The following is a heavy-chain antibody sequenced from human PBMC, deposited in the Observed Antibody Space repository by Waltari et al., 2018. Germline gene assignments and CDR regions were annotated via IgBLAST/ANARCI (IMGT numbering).Heavy chain of an antibody. D-gene: IGHD7-27*01. Sequence: QVQLVQSGAEVKKPGPSVKVSCKVSGYTLTELSMHWVRQAPGKGLEWMGGLEPEDCETSYAQKFQGRVTMTEDTSTDTAYMELSSLRSEDTAVYYCATSTAPNWGNWFDPGGQGTLVTVSS. J-gene: IGHJ5*02. CDR3: ATSTAPNWGNWFDP. CDR1: GYTLTELS. V-gene: IGHV1-24*01. CDR2: LEPEDCET.